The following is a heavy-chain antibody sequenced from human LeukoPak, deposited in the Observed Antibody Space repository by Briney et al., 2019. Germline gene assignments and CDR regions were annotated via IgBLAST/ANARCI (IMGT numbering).Heavy chain of an antibody. CDR1: GYTFTGYY. CDR3: ARDAGYTYGSLGY. CDR2: INPNSGGT. V-gene: IGHV1-2*02. J-gene: IGHJ4*02. D-gene: IGHD5-18*01. Sequence: ASVKVSCKASGYTFTGYYMHWVRQAPGQGLEWMGWINPNSGGTNYAQKFQGRVIMTRDTSISTVYMELSRLRSDDTAIYYCARDAGYTYGSLGYWGQGTLVTVSS.